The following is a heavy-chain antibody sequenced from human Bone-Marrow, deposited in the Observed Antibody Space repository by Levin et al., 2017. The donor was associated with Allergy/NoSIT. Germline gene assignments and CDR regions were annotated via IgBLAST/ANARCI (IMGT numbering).Heavy chain of an antibody. CDR2: IRSKAYGGTT. D-gene: IGHD3-10*01. V-gene: IGHV3-49*03. CDR3: TRTYGSGSYYNAGSYYYYYMDG. Sequence: GESLKISCTASGFTFGDYAMSWFRQAPGKGLEWVGFIRSKAYGGTTEYAASVKGRFTISRDDSKSIAYLQMNSLKTEDTAVYYCTRTYGSGSYYNAGSYYYYYMDGWGKGTTVTVSS. CDR1: GFTFGDYA. J-gene: IGHJ6*03.